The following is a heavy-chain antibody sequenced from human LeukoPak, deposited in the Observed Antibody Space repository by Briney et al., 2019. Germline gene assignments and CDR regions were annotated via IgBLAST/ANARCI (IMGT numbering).Heavy chain of an antibody. CDR3: ARDIAAAGLFFDY. V-gene: IGHV3-7*01. D-gene: IGHD6-13*01. CDR1: GFTLSSYW. Sequence: QPGGSLRLSCAASGFTLSSYWMSWVRQAPGKGLEWVANIKYDGSEIYYVDSVKGRFTISRDNAKNSLNLQMNGLRAEDTAVYYCARDIAAAGLFFDYWGQGTLVTVSS. CDR2: IKYDGSEI. J-gene: IGHJ4*02.